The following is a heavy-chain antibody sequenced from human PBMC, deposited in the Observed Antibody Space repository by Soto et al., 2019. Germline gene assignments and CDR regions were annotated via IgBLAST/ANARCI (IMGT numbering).Heavy chain of an antibody. CDR1: GFTFSSYW. J-gene: IGHJ6*02. CDR2: IKQDGNDL. D-gene: IGHD1-26*01. Sequence: QPGGSLRLSCAASGFTFSSYWMSWVRQAPEKGLEWVANIKQDGNDLYFVDSVKGRFTISRDNAKNSLYLHMSSLRAEDTAVYYCARVSRVRNSARYGMDVWGQGTTVTVSS. V-gene: IGHV3-7*01. CDR3: ARVSRVRNSARYGMDV.